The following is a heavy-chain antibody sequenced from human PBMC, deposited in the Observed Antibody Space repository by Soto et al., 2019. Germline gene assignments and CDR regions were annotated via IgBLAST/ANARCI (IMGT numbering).Heavy chain of an antibody. CDR2: IYYSGST. Sequence: NPSETLSLTCTVSGGSISSYFWNWIRQPPGKGLEWIGYIYYSGSTNYNPSLKSRVTISVDTSKNQFSLKLSSVTAADTAMYYCARAYGGWLRGMDVWAQGTTVTVSS. CDR3: ARAYGGWLRGMDV. D-gene: IGHD5-12*01. V-gene: IGHV4-59*01. J-gene: IGHJ6*02. CDR1: GGSISSYF.